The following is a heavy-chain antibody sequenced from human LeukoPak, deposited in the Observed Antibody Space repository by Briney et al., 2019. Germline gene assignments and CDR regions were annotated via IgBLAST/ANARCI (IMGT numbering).Heavy chain of an antibody. Sequence: GGSLRLSCAASGFTFSHYGMHWVRQTPGAGLEWVAVTWSDGSDKYYAKSVKGRFTISRDNSKNSLFLQMNSLRAEDTAVYYCAKDAQRGFDYSNSLQNWGQGILVTVSS. J-gene: IGHJ1*01. D-gene: IGHD4-11*01. CDR1: GFTFSHYG. CDR3: AKDAQRGFDYSNSLQN. CDR2: TWSDGSDK. V-gene: IGHV3-33*06.